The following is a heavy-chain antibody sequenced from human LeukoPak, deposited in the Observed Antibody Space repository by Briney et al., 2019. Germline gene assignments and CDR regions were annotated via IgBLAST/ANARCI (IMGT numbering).Heavy chain of an antibody. D-gene: IGHD6-19*01. Sequence: ASVKVSCKASDDTFTSYGISCVRQGPGQGLEWMGGISAYNGNTNYAQKLQGRVTMTRDTSTSTVYMELSSLRSEDTAVYYCARFAVHRRITVAGQFGLDYWGQGTLVSVSS. CDR1: DDTFTSYG. V-gene: IGHV1-18*01. CDR2: ISAYNGNT. CDR3: ARFAVHRRITVAGQFGLDY. J-gene: IGHJ4*02.